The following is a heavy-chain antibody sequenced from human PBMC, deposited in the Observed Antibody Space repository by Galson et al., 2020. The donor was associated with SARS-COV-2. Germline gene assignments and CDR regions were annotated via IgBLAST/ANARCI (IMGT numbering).Heavy chain of an antibody. Sequence: TGGSLRLSCAASGFTFSSYGMHWVRQAPGKGLEWVAVISYDGSNKYYADSVKGRFTISRDNSKNTLYLQMNSLRAEDTAVYYCAKWTGSSLDPWGQGTLVTVSS. CDR2: ISYDGSNK. D-gene: IGHD1-26*01. CDR3: AKWTGSSLDP. J-gene: IGHJ5*02. V-gene: IGHV3-30*18. CDR1: GFTFSSYG.